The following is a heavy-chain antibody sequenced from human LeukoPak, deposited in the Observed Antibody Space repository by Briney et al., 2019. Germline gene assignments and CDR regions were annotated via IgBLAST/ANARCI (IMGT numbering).Heavy chain of an antibody. V-gene: IGHV3-30*04. CDR2: ISYDGSNK. D-gene: IGHD2-15*01. Sequence: GRSLRLSCAASGFTFSSYAMHWVRQAPGKGLEWVAVISYDGSNKYYADSVRGRFTISRDNSKNTLYLQMNSLRTEDTAVYYCARDTNPYCSGGSCYPLDYWGRGTLVTVSS. J-gene: IGHJ4*02. CDR3: ARDTNPYCSGGSCYPLDY. CDR1: GFTFSSYA.